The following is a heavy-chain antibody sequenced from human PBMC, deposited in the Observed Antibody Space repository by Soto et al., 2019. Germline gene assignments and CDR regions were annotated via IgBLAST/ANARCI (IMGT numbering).Heavy chain of an antibody. J-gene: IGHJ6*03. D-gene: IGHD2-15*01. CDR2: ISSSGSTI. CDR1: GFTFSDYY. CDR3: ARDGRDCSGGSCSDYYYYYMDV. V-gene: IGHV3-11*01. Sequence: GGSLRLSCAASGFTFSDYYMSWIRQAPGKGLEWVSYISSSGSTIYYADSVKGRFTISRDNAKNSLYLQMNSLRAEDTAVYYCARDGRDCSGGSCSDYYYYYMDVWGKGTTVTVSS.